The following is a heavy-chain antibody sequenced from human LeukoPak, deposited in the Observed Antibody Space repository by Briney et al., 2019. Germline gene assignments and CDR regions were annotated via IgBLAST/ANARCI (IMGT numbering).Heavy chain of an antibody. D-gene: IGHD6-13*01. CDR1: GGSISSYY. J-gene: IGHJ4*02. CDR2: IYYSGST. CDR3: ARLLRSSWYYFDY. Sequence: PSETLSLTCTVSGGSISSYYWSWIRQPPGKGLEGIGYIYYSGSTNYNPSLKSRVTISVDTSKNQFSLKLSSVTAADTAVYYCARLLRSSWYYFDYWGQGTLVTVSS. V-gene: IGHV4-59*08.